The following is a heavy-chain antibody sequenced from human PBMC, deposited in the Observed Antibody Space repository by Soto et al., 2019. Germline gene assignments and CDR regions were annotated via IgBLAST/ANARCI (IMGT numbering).Heavy chain of an antibody. Sequence: SETLSLTCAVYGGSFSGYYWSWIRQPPGKWLEWIGEINHSGSTNYNPSLKSRVTISVDTSKNQFSLKLSSVTAADTAVYYCAREGSYSSWFDPWGQGXLVTVYS. CDR2: INHSGST. V-gene: IGHV4-34*01. CDR1: GGSFSGYY. J-gene: IGHJ5*02. D-gene: IGHD2-15*01. CDR3: AREGSYSSWFDP.